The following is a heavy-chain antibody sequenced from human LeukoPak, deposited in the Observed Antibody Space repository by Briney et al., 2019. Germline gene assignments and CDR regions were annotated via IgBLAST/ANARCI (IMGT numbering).Heavy chain of an antibody. Sequence: PGRSLRLSCAASGFTFSSYGMHWVRQAPGKGLEWVAVISYDGSNKYYADSVKGRFTISRDNSKNTLYLQMNSLRAEDTAVYYCANDPPYREYGSGSYYFDYWGQGTLVTVSS. J-gene: IGHJ4*02. CDR2: ISYDGSNK. CDR3: ANDPPYREYGSGSYYFDY. V-gene: IGHV3-30*18. D-gene: IGHD3-10*01. CDR1: GFTFSSYG.